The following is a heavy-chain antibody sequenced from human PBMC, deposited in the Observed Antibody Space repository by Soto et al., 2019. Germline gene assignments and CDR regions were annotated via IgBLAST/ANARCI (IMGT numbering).Heavy chain of an antibody. CDR1: GFTFSSYG. Sequence: GGSLRLSCAASGFTFSSYGMHWVRQAPGKGLEWVAVISYDGSNKYYADSVKGRFTISRDNSKNTLYLQMNSLRAEDTAVYYCAKDPPYSVYDFWSGYYYYYYGMDVWGQGTTVTVSS. V-gene: IGHV3-30*18. D-gene: IGHD3-3*01. CDR3: AKDPPYSVYDFWSGYYYYYYGMDV. J-gene: IGHJ6*02. CDR2: ISYDGSNK.